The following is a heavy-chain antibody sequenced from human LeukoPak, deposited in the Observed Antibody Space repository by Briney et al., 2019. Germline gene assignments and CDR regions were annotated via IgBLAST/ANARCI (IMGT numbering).Heavy chain of an antibody. CDR3: ARCGAQLNWFDP. D-gene: IGHD2-2*01. CDR1: GGSISSYY. CDR2: IYYSGST. V-gene: IGHV4-59*08. J-gene: IGHJ5*02. Sequence: SETLYLTCTVSGGSISSYYRRWIRQPPGQGLEWIRKIYYSGSTYYNPALKRRATISVDTPKNQFSLKLNSVTAAGSAVYYCARCGAQLNWFDPWGQGTLVSVSS.